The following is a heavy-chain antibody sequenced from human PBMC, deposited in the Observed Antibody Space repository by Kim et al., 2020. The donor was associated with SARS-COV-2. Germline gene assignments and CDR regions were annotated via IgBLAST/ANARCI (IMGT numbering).Heavy chain of an antibody. V-gene: IGHV3-64D*09. D-gene: IGHD1-20*01. CDR3: VKDTYKWNDGAVDY. CDR1: GFTFGSYA. J-gene: IGHJ4*02. Sequence: GGSLRLSCSASGFTFGSYALHWVRQAPGKGLEYVSAISSNGGATYYADSVKGRFTISRDNSKNTLYLQMSSLRAEDTAVYYCVKDTYKWNDGAVDYWGQGTLVTVSS. CDR2: ISSNGGAT.